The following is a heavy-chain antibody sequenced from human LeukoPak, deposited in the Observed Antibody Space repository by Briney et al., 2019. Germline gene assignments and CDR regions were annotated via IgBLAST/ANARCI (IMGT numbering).Heavy chain of an antibody. CDR1: GFTFSSYG. V-gene: IGHV3-30*18. J-gene: IGHJ4*02. CDR2: ISYDGSNK. D-gene: IGHD3-22*01. Sequence: GGSLRLSCAASGFTFSSYGMHWVRQAPGKGLEWVAVISYDGSNKYYADSVKGRFTISRDNSKNTLYLQMNSLRAEDTAVYYCAKDYHYVSSGYYDYWGRGTLVTVSS. CDR3: AKDYHYVSSGYYDY.